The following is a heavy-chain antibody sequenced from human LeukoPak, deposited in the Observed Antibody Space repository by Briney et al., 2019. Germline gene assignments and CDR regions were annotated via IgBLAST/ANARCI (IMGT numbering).Heavy chain of an antibody. CDR3: ARDSSSWYRYYYYYMDV. J-gene: IGHJ6*03. V-gene: IGHV4-39*07. Sequence: SETLSLTCTVSGGSISSSSYYWGWIRQPPGTGLEWLGSIYYSGSTYYNPSLKSRVTISVDTSKNQFSLELSSVTAADTAVYYCARDSSSWYRYYYYYMDVWGKGTTVTVSS. CDR1: GGSISSSSYY. CDR2: IYYSGST. D-gene: IGHD6-13*01.